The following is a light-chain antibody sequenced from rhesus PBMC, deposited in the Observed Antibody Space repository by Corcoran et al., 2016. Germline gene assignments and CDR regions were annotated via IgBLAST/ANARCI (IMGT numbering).Light chain of an antibody. J-gene: IGLJ1*01. V-gene: IGLV3-36*02. CDR2: YDK. CDR3: QVWDTSHYI. CDR1: NIGIKN. Sequence: SYDVTQPRSVSVSPGQTASITCGGDNIGIKNVHWYQQKPAQAPVLVIYYDKDRPSGIPERFSGSNSGNTATLTISGVEAGDEADYFCQVWDTSHYIFGTGTRLTVL.